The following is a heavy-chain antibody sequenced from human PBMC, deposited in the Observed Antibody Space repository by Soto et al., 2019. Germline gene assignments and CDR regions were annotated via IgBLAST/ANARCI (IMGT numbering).Heavy chain of an antibody. J-gene: IGHJ4*02. V-gene: IGHV3-23*01. CDR2: VSDDGGTT. D-gene: IGHD3-3*02. CDR1: GFTFSNYA. CDR3: AKADTGHFRPFEY. Sequence: EAQLLESGGGLVQPGESLRLSCAASGFTFSNYAMSWVRQAPGKGLEWVSVVSDDGGTTFYADSVRARITISRDNSKNPVDLQMNRLRAEDTSVYYCAKADTGHFRPFEYCGQGTLVTVSS.